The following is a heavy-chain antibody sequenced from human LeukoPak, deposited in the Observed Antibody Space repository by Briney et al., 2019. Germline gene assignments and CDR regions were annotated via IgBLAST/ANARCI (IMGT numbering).Heavy chain of an antibody. Sequence: SETLSLTCTVSGGSIRSYYWSWIRQPPGKGLEWIGYIYYSGSTNYNPSLKSRVTISVDTSKNQFSLKLSSVTAADTAVYYCAREGITMVRARSDGMDVWGQGTTVTVS. CDR1: GGSIRSYY. CDR3: AREGITMVRARSDGMDV. D-gene: IGHD3-10*01. J-gene: IGHJ6*02. CDR2: IYYSGST. V-gene: IGHV4-59*01.